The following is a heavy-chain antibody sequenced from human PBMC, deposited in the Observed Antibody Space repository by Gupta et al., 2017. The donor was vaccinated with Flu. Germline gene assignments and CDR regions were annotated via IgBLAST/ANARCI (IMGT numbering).Heavy chain of an antibody. CDR1: FSSYG. CDR3: ARDRPTDPFYMDV. CDR2: ISAFNGNT. Sequence: FSSYGVSWVRQAPGQGLEWMGWISAFNGNTKYAQKFQGAFTMTTDTATNTIYMQLRSLRSDDTAIYYCARDRPTDPFYMDVWGKGTTITVSS. J-gene: IGHJ6*03. V-gene: IGHV1-18*01.